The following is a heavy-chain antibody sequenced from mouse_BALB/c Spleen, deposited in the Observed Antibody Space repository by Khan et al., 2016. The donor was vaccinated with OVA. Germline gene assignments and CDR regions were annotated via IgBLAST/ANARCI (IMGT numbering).Heavy chain of an antibody. Sequence: EVQLQESGAELVKPGASVKLSCTASGFNIKDTYIHWVKQRPEQGLEWIGRIDPANVNTKYDPKFQGKATITADTSSNTAYLQLSSLTSEDTAVCYCSRWDGPFAYWGQGTLVTVSA. CDR2: IDPANVNT. V-gene: IGHV14-3*02. CDR1: GFNIKDTY. J-gene: IGHJ3*01. D-gene: IGHD2-3*01. CDR3: SRWDGPFAY.